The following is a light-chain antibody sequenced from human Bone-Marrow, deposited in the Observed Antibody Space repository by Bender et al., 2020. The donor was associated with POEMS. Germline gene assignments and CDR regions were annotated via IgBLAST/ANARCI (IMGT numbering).Light chain of an antibody. Sequence: QSVLTQPPSASGTPGQRVTISCSGSSSNIGSNTVNWYQQLPGTAPKLFIYSNNQRPSGVPDRFSGSNSGTSASLAISGLLSDDEADFYCATWDDSLNGWVFGGGTKLTVL. J-gene: IGLJ3*02. CDR2: SNN. CDR3: ATWDDSLNGWV. CDR1: SSNIGSNT. V-gene: IGLV1-44*01.